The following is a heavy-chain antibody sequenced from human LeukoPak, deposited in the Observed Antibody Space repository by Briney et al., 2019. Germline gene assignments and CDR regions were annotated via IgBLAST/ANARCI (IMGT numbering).Heavy chain of an antibody. CDR3: ARGPSSGYLDY. V-gene: IGHV3-30*12. D-gene: IGHD3-22*01. CDR2: ISYDGSNK. J-gene: IGHJ4*02. Sequence: GGSLRLSCAASGFTFSSYGMHWVRQAPGKGLEWVTGISYDGSNKHYSESVKGRLTISRDNSKNTLDLQMNSLTAEDTAVYYCARGPSSGYLDYWGQGTLVTVSS. CDR1: GFTFSSYG.